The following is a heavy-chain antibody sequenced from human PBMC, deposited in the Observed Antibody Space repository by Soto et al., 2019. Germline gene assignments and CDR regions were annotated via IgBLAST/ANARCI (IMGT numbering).Heavy chain of an antibody. CDR1: GFTFSSYG. Sequence: PGGSLRLSCAASGFTFSSYGMHWVRQAPGKGLEWVAVISYDGSNKYYADSVKGRFTISRDNSKNTLYLQMNSLRAEDTAVYYCAKEYRAIAAAVYYYYMDVWGKGTTVTVSS. D-gene: IGHD6-13*01. CDR2: ISYDGSNK. J-gene: IGHJ6*03. CDR3: AKEYRAIAAAVYYYYMDV. V-gene: IGHV3-30*18.